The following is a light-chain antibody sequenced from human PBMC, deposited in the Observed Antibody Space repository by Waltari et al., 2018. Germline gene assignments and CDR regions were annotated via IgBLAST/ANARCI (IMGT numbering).Light chain of an antibody. CDR1: QSVSSSY. J-gene: IGKJ2*01. CDR2: GAS. CDR3: QQYGSSRQDT. V-gene: IGKV3-20*01. Sequence: EIVLTQSPGTLSLSPGERATLSCRASQSVSSSYLAWYQQKPGQAPRLLIYGASSRATGIPDRVSGSGSGTDCTLTISRLEPEDFAVYYCQQYGSSRQDTFGQGTKLEIK.